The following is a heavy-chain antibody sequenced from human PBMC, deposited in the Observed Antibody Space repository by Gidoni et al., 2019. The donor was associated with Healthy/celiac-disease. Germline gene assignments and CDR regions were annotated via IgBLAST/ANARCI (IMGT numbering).Heavy chain of an antibody. CDR3: ARASRKLPYFDY. CDR1: RGPISSGDYY. Sequence: QVQLQESGPGLVKPSQTLSLTCTVSRGPISSGDYYWSWIRQPPGKGLEWLGYIYYSGSTYYNPSLKSRVTISVDTSKNQFSLKLSSVTAADTAVYYCARASRKLPYFDYWGQGTLVTVSS. J-gene: IGHJ4*02. CDR2: IYYSGST. V-gene: IGHV4-30-4*01. D-gene: IGHD3-10*01.